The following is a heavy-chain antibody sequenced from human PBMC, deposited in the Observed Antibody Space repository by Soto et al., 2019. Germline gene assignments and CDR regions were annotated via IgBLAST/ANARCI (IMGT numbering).Heavy chain of an antibody. J-gene: IGHJ5*02. CDR2: ISGSGGST. CDR1: GFTFSSYA. CDR3: AKDRGPDFWSGYPTNWFDP. Sequence: EGSLRLSCAASGFTFSSYAMSWVRQAPGKGLEWVSAISGSGGSTYYADSVKGRFTISRDNSKNTLYLQMNSLRAEDTAVYYCAKDRGPDFWSGYPTNWFDPWGQGTLVTVSS. D-gene: IGHD3-3*01. V-gene: IGHV3-23*01.